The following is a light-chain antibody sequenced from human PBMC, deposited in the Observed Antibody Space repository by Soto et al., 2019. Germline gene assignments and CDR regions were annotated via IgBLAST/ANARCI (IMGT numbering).Light chain of an antibody. V-gene: IGKV3D-15*01. Sequence: IVMSQSPATLCVSPRERAALSCRPSQTIHSNLAWYQQRPGKAPRPLIYAASTRATSIRTRFSGNGFGTELTLTIRSLQSEDLAVYYCRQYSGWRLPFAGGSKVEMK. CDR1: QTIHSN. CDR3: RQYSGWRLP. J-gene: IGKJ4*02. CDR2: AAS.